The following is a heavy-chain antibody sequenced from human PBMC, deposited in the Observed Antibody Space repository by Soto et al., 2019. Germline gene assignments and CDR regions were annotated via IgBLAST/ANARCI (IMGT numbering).Heavy chain of an antibody. CDR3: ARSRNGAVPDSINF. Sequence: GGSLRLSCTASGFTFGDYAMSWVRQAPGKGLEWVAVISRDGSSKYYGDSVKGRFTVSRDNSNNTLYLSMTSLRPDDTAVFYCARSRNGAVPDSINFWGQGTLVTVS. CDR2: ISRDGSSK. D-gene: IGHD2-8*01. J-gene: IGHJ4*02. V-gene: IGHV3-30-3*01. CDR1: GFTFGDYA.